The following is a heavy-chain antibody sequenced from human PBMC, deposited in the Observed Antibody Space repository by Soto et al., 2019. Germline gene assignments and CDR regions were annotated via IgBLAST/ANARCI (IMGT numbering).Heavy chain of an antibody. CDR2: IYYSGST. J-gene: IGHJ5*02. V-gene: IGHV4-59*06. Sequence: PSETLSLTCTVSGGSINSFHWSWIRQHPGKGLEWIGYIYYSGSTYYNPSLKSRVTISVDTSKNQFSLKLSSVTAADTAVYYCARVFSDSSSFFDPWGQGTLVTVSS. D-gene: IGHD6-13*01. CDR3: ARVFSDSSSFFDP. CDR1: GGSINSFH.